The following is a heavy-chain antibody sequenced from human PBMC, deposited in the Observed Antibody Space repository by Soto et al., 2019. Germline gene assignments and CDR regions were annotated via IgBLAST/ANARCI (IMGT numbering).Heavy chain of an antibody. CDR3: ARDATYYYYSPRSRDAFAS. V-gene: IGHV4-38-2*02. CDR1: GYSISSGYY. Sequence: QVQLQESGPGLVKPSETLSLTCAVSGYSISSGYYWGWIRQPPGKGLERVGSIYHSRSTYYNPALKSRVTISVDTSKNQFSLKRSSVTAADTAVYYCARDATYYYYSPRSRDAFASWGQGTMVTVSS. J-gene: IGHJ3*02. D-gene: IGHD3-22*01. CDR2: IYHSRST.